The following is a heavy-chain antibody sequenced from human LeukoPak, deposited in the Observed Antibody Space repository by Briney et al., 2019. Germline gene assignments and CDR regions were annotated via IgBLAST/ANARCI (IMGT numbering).Heavy chain of an antibody. D-gene: IGHD3-10*01. CDR1: GYTFTGYY. V-gene: IGHV1-2*02. CDR2: INPNSGAT. CDR3: ARDQGYGSGGYSFDY. J-gene: IGHJ4*02. Sequence: GASVKVSCKASGYTFTGYYMHWVRRDPGQGLEWMGWINPNSGATNYTQNFQGRVTITRDTSITTAYMELSRLTSDDTALYYCARDQGYGSGGYSFDYWGQGTRVTVSS.